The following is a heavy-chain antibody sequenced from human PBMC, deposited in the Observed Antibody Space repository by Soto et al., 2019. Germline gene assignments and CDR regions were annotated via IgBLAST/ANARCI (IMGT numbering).Heavy chain of an antibody. CDR3: ARGTRYGGSYGKAFDI. J-gene: IGHJ3*02. Sequence: SETLSLTCAVYGGSFSGYYWSWIRQPPGRGLEWIGEINHSGSTNYNPSLKSRVTISVDTSKNQFSLKLSSVTAADTAVYYCARGTRYGGSYGKAFDIWGQGTMVT. CDR2: INHSGST. V-gene: IGHV4-34*01. D-gene: IGHD1-26*01. CDR1: GGSFSGYY.